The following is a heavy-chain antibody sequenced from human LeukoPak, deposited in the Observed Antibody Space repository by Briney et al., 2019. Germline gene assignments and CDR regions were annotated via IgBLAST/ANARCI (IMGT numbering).Heavy chain of an antibody. CDR3: ARDSAYKKFGY. CDR1: GLIFSGSW. D-gene: IGHD2-21*01. V-gene: IGHV3-7*03. Sequence: PGGSLRLSCAASGLIFSGSWMNWVRQAPGKGLEWVATINPDGSKKGYVDSVKGRFTISRDDAENSLYLQMDSLRAEDAAVYYCARDSAYKKFGYWGQGTLVTVSS. J-gene: IGHJ4*02. CDR2: INPDGSKK.